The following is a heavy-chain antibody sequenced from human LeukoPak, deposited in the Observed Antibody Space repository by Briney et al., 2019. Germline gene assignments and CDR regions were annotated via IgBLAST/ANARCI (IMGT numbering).Heavy chain of an antibody. CDR3: AREYSSWFDY. D-gene: IGHD6-6*01. CDR1: GFTFSSYW. V-gene: IGHV3-74*01. J-gene: IGHJ4*02. Sequence: LSLTCAASGFTFSSYWMHWVRQAPGKGLVWVSRINSDGRTTTYADSVRGRFTISRDNAKNTLYLQMNSLRAEDTAVYYCAREYSSWFDYWGQGTLVSVSS. CDR2: INSDGRTT.